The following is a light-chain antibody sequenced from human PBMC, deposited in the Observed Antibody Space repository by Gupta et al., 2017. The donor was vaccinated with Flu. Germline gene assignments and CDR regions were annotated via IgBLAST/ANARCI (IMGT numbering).Light chain of an antibody. V-gene: IGLV1-51*02. J-gene: IGLJ3*02. Sequence: QSVLTQPPSVSAAPGQKVTISCSGGSSIFGSNFVSWYQQLPGTAPKLLIYENNKRPSGSPDRFSGSKSGTSATLDITGLQTGDEADYYCGTWESTRSAGGLFGGGTKLTVL. CDR1: SSIFGSNF. CDR3: GTWESTRSAGGL. CDR2: ENN.